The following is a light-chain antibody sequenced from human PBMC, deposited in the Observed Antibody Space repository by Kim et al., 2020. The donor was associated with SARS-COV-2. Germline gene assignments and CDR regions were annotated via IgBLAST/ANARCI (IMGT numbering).Light chain of an antibody. CDR2: STN. CDR1: SGSVSTSSS. CDR3: ILFVAGTWV. J-gene: IGLJ3*02. V-gene: IGLV8-61*01. Sequence: QTVVAQEPSFSVSPGGTVTLTCGLSSGSVSTSSSPSWYQQTPGQAPRTLIYSTNTRSSGVPDRFSGSILGNKAALTITGAQADDESDYYCILFVAGTWVFGGGTQLTVL.